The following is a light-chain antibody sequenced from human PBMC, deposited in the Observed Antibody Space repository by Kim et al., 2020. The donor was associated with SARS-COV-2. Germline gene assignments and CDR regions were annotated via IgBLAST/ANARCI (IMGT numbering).Light chain of an antibody. CDR2: GKN. Sequence: VALRQPVGITCQGDSLRSYYATWYQQKPGQAPILVIYGKNSRPSGIPDRFSGSSSGNTASLTITGTQAGDEADYYCNSRDSNDNVVFGGGTQLTVL. V-gene: IGLV3-19*01. CDR1: SLRSYY. CDR3: NSRDSNDNVV. J-gene: IGLJ2*01.